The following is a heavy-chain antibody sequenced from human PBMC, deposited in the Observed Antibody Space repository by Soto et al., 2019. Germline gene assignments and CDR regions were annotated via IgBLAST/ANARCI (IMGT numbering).Heavy chain of an antibody. CDR2: IRSKAYGGTT. CDR3: TSLQMATTYYYYGMDV. J-gene: IGHJ6*02. V-gene: IGHV3-49*04. Sequence: SLILSCTASGFTFCDYAMSWVRQAPGKGLEWVGFIRSKAYGGTTEYAASVKGRFTISRDDSKSIAYLQMNSLKTEDTAVYYCTSLQMATTYYYYGMDVWGQGTTVTVSS. CDR1: GFTFCDYA. D-gene: IGHD5-12*01.